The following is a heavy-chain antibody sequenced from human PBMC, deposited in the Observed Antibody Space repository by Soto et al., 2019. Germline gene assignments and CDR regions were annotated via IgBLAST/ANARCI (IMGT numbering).Heavy chain of an antibody. CDR3: ARDHPYSSTWKGDHYYGMDV. D-gene: IGHD6-13*01. Sequence: QVQLVESGGGVVQPGRSLRLSCAASGFTFSSYAMHWVRQAQGKGLEWVAVISYDGSTKYYADSVKGRFTCSRDNSKNTLYLQMNSLRAEDTAVYFCARDHPYSSTWKGDHYYGMDVWGQGTTVTVSS. CDR1: GFTFSSYA. J-gene: IGHJ6*02. V-gene: IGHV3-30-3*01. CDR2: ISYDGSTK.